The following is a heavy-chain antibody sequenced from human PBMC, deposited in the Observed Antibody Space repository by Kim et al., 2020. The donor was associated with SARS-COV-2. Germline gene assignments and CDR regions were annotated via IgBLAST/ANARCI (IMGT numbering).Heavy chain of an antibody. CDR2: IWYDGSNK. CDR1: GFTFSSYG. J-gene: IGHJ6*02. CDR3: AKEDSDADGGMDV. Sequence: GGSLRLSCAASGFTFSSYGMHWVRQAPGKGLEWVAGIWYDGSNKYYADSVKGRFTISRDNSKNTLYLQMNSLRAEDTAVYYCAKEDSDADGGMDVWGQGTTVTVSS. D-gene: IGHD3-10*01. V-gene: IGHV3-33*06.